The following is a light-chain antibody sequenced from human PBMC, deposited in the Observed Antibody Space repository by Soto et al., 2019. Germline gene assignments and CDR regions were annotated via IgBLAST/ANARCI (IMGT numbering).Light chain of an antibody. CDR2: DVT. CDR1: NSDVGADNY. Sequence: QSALTEPASVSGAPGQSITISGTGTNSDVGADNYVSWYQQHAGKAPKLMIDDVTNRPSGVSNRFSGAKSGYTASLTISGLHAVHEADSSCPSYTTRSTYVFGSGPKVTVL. CDR3: PSYTTRSTYV. J-gene: IGLJ1*01. V-gene: IGLV2-14*03.